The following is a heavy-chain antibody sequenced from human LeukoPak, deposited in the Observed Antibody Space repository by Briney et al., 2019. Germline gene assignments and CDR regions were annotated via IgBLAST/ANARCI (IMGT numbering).Heavy chain of an antibody. CDR1: GFTFSHYY. V-gene: IGHV3-7*01. D-gene: IGHD2-2*01. Sequence: GGSLRLSCAASGFTFSHYYMGWVRQAPGKGLEWVANIKQDGSVQFYLDSVKGRFTISRDNAKNALYLQMHSLRVEDTAVYYCARESIVVVPTTMDDASDIWGQGTMVTVSS. CDR3: ARESIVVVPTTMDDASDI. CDR2: IKQDGSVQ. J-gene: IGHJ3*02.